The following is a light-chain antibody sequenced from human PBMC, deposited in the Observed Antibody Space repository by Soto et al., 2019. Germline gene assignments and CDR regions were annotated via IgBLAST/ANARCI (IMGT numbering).Light chain of an antibody. V-gene: IGKV3-11*01. CDR2: DAS. Sequence: EIVLTQSPATLSLSPGERATLSCRASQSVSSYLAWYQQKPGQAPRLLIYDASNRATGIPARFSGSGSGTDFTLTISSLEPEDFAVYYCHQYGDSSWTFGQGTKVDIK. CDR3: HQYGDSSWT. J-gene: IGKJ1*01. CDR1: QSVSSY.